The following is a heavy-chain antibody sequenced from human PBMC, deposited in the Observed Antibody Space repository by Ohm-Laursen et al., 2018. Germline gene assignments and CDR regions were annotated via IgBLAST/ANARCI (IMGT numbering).Heavy chain of an antibody. CDR3: ARDLNDGFDP. Sequence: SLRLSCAASGFTFSTYSMNWVRQAPGKGLEWVSSISTSGTYVSYADSVKGRFTISRDNAKNTLYLQMHSLRVEDTAVYYCARDLNDGFDPWGQGTLVTVSS. CDR1: GFTFSTYS. J-gene: IGHJ5*02. V-gene: IGHV3-21*01. D-gene: IGHD1-1*01. CDR2: ISTSGTYV.